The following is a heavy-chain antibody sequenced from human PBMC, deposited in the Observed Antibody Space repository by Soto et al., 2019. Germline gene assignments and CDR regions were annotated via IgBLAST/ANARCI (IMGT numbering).Heavy chain of an antibody. CDR1: SGSISSSNW. Sequence: SETLSLTCAVSSGSISSSNWWSCVRQPPGKGLEWIGEIYHSGSTNYNPSLKSRVTISVDKSKNQFSLKLSSVTAADTAVYYCARVKVLLWSGEKGWFDPWGQGTLVTVSS. D-gene: IGHD3-10*01. CDR3: ARVKVLLWSGEKGWFDP. V-gene: IGHV4-4*02. J-gene: IGHJ5*02. CDR2: IYHSGST.